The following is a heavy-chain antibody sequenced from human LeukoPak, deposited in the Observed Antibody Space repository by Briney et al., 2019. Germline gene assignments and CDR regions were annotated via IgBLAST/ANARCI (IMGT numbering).Heavy chain of an antibody. J-gene: IGHJ4*02. V-gene: IGHV3-23*01. Sequence: GGSLRLSCAASGFTFSSYGMSCVRQAPGKGLEWVSAISGSGGSTYYADSAKGRFTISRDNSKNTLYLQMNSLRAEDTDVYYCAISYGSGSYYGSFDYWGQGTLVTVSS. CDR3: AISYGSGSYYGSFDY. D-gene: IGHD3-10*01. CDR1: GFTFSSYG. CDR2: ISGSGGST.